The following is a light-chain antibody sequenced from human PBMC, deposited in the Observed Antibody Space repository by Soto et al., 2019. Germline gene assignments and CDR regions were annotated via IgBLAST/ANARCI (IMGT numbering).Light chain of an antibody. V-gene: IGKV3-11*01. Sequence: EIVLTQSPATLSLSPGERATLSCRASQSVSSFLAWYQQKPGQAPRLLIYDASNRATGIAARFSGSGSGTDVPLTISSLQPEDSAVYYFQQRSNWPPFTFGPGTKVDIK. J-gene: IGKJ3*01. CDR2: DAS. CDR3: QQRSNWPPFT. CDR1: QSVSSF.